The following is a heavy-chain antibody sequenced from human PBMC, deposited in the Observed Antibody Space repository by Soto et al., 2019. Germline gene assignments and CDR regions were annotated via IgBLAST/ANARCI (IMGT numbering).Heavy chain of an antibody. CDR3: SGLGVAIIPRFDY. D-gene: IGHD3-3*01. CDR2: ISYDGSNK. CDR1: GFTFSSYA. Sequence: GGSLRLSCAASGFTFSSYAMHWVRQAPGKGLEWVAVISYDGSNKYYADSVKGRFTISRDNSKNTLYLQMNSLRAEDTAVYYCSGLGVAIIPRFDYWAQGTLVTVSS. J-gene: IGHJ4*02. V-gene: IGHV3-30-3*01.